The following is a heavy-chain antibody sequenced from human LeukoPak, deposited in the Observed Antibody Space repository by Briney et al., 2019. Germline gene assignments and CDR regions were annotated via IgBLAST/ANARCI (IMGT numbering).Heavy chain of an antibody. CDR1: GFTFSSHG. CDR3: ATYFDYLWAFDY. V-gene: IGHV3-30*02. CDR2: IWYGGSNK. J-gene: IGHJ4*02. Sequence: GGSLRLSCAASGFTFSSHGMHWVRQAPGKGLEWVAVIWYGGSNKYYADSVKGRFTISRDNSKNTLYLQMNSLRAEDTAVYYCATYFDYLWAFDYWGQGTLVTVSS. D-gene: IGHD3-9*01.